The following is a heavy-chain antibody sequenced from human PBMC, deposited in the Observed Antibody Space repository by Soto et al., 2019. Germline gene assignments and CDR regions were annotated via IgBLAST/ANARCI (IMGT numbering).Heavy chain of an antibody. CDR3: TTRNMVRGWIF. V-gene: IGHV3-73*01. CDR2: IRSKANSYAT. CDR1: GFTFSGSA. Sequence: GGSLRLSCAASGFTFSGSAMHWVRQASGKGLEWVGRIRSKANSYATAYAASVKGRFTISRDDSKNTAYLQMNSLKTEDTAVYYCTTRNMVRGWIFWGQGTLVTVSS. D-gene: IGHD3-10*01. J-gene: IGHJ4*02.